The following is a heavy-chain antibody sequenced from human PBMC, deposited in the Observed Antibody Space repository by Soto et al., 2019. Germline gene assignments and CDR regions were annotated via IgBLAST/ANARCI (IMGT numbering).Heavy chain of an antibody. CDR1: GFTFSDYA. D-gene: IGHD1-1*01. CDR2: IGGDGGAT. Sequence: EVLLLESGGGLVQPGGSLRLSCAASGFTFSDYAMSWVRQAPGKGLEWVSVIGGDGGATYYADSVKGRLTVSRDNSKNTLYLQMDSLRAEDTAVYYCAKDSVSYNRIYDPFDIWGQGIMVTVSS. V-gene: IGHV3-23*01. J-gene: IGHJ3*02. CDR3: AKDSVSYNRIYDPFDI.